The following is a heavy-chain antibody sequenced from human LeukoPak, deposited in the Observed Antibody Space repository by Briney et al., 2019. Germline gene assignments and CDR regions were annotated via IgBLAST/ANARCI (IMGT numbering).Heavy chain of an antibody. CDR2: INHSGST. J-gene: IGHJ4*02. D-gene: IGHD3-22*01. CDR1: GGSFSGYY. CDR3: ARDRPPYYYDSSGLDY. V-gene: IGHV4-34*01. Sequence: PSETLSLTCAVYGGSFSGYYWSWIRQPPGKGLEWIGEINHSGSTNYNPSLKSRVTMSVDTSKNQFSLKLSSVTAADTAVYYCARDRPPYYYDSSGLDYWGQGTLVTVSS.